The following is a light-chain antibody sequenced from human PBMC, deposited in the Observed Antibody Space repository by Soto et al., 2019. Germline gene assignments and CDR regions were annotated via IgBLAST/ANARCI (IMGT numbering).Light chain of an antibody. CDR3: QQLNSYPWK. V-gene: IGKV1-9*01. Sequence: DIQLTQSPSFLSASVGDRVTITCRASQGISSYLAWYQQKPGKAPKLLIYASSTLQSGVPSRFSGSGSGTEFTLTISSLQPEDFATYYCQQLNSYPWKFGQGTRWIA. CDR2: ASS. CDR1: QGISSY. J-gene: IGKJ1*01.